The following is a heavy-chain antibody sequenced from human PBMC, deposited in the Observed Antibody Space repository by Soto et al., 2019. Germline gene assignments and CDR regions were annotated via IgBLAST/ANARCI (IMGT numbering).Heavy chain of an antibody. CDR2: INPSGGST. CDR1: GYTFTSYY. J-gene: IGHJ4*02. D-gene: IGHD4-17*01. V-gene: IGHV1-46*01. Sequence: ASVKVSCKASGYTFTSYYMHWVRQAPGQGLEWMGIINPSGGSTSYAQKFQGRVTMTRDTSTCTVYMELSSLRSEDTAVYYCARESPEGAYGDPFDYWGQGTLVTVS. CDR3: ARESPEGAYGDPFDY.